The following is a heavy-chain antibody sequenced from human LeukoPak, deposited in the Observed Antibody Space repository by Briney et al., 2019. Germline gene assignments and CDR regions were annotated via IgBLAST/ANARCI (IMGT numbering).Heavy chain of an antibody. CDR2: INHSGST. V-gene: IGHV4-34*01. J-gene: IGHJ5*02. D-gene: IGHD5-18*01. CDR3: ASTVDTAMVSFDP. Sequence: SETLSLTCAVYGGSFSGYYWSWIRQPPGKGLEWIGEINHSGSTYYNPSLKSRVTISVDTSKNQFSLKLSSVTAADTAVYYCASTVDTAMVSFDPWGQGTLVTVSS. CDR1: GGSFSGYY.